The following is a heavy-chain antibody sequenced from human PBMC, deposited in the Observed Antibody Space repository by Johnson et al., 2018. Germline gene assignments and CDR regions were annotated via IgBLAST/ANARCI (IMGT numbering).Heavy chain of an antibody. J-gene: IGHJ3*02. CDR3: ARESYSYGLRDDAFDI. CDR2: INPSGGST. Sequence: QVQLVESGAEVKKPGASVKVSCKASGYTFTSYYMHWVRQAPGQGLEWMGIINPSGGSTSYAQNFHGRVTMTSDTSTSTVYMELSSLRSEDTAVYYCARESYSYGLRDDAFDIWGQGTMVTVSS. D-gene: IGHD5-18*01. V-gene: IGHV1-46*01. CDR1: GYTFTSYY.